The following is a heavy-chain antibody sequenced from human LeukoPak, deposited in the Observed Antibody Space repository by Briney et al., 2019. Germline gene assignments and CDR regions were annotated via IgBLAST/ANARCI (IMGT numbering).Heavy chain of an antibody. Sequence: SQTLSLTCTVSGGSISSGGYYWGWIRQPQGKGLEWIGYIYHSGSTYYNPSLKSRVTISVDRSKNQFSLKLSSVTAADTAVYYCARDLGAAGTIMDVWGQWTTVTVSS. CDR3: ARDLGAAGTIMDV. CDR1: GGSISSGGYY. D-gene: IGHD6-19*01. J-gene: IGHJ6*02. CDR2: IYHSGST. V-gene: IGHV4-30-2*01.